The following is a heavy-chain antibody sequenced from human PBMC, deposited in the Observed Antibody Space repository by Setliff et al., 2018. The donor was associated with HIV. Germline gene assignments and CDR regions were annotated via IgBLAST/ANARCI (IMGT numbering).Heavy chain of an antibody. Sequence: GASVKVSCKVSGYTLTELSRHWVRQAPGKGLEWMGGFDPEDGETIYAQKFQGRVTMTEDISTDTSTSSAYMELRSLRSDDTAVYYCARTIGLLWFGELDSWGQGTPVTVSS. V-gene: IGHV1-24*01. CDR1: GYTLTELS. CDR3: ARTIGLLWFGELDS. CDR2: FDPEDGET. D-gene: IGHD3-10*01. J-gene: IGHJ5*01.